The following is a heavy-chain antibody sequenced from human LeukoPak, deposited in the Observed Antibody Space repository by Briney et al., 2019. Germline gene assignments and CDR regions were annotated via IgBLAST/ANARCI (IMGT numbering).Heavy chain of an antibody. CDR1: GGSISSGGYY. V-gene: IGHV4-30-2*01. CDR2: IYHSGST. J-gene: IGHJ4*02. CDR3: ARDGSYGGGY. D-gene: IGHD1-26*01. Sequence: SQTLSLTCTVSGGSISSGGYYWSWLRQPPGKGLEWIGYIYHSGSTYYNPSLKSRVTISVDRSKNQFSLKLSSVTAADTAVYYCARDGSYGGGYWGQGTLVTVSS.